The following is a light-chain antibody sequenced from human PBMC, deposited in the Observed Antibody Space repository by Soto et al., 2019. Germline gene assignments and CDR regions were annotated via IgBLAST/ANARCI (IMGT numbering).Light chain of an antibody. CDR1: HSVSSN. CDR2: GAS. V-gene: IGKV3-15*01. Sequence: MMTQSPATLSVYTGERATLSCRASHSVSSNLAWYQQKPGQAPRLLIYGASTRATGIPARFSGSGSGTEFTLTISSLQSEDFAVYYCHQYNNWPPITFGQGTRLEI. J-gene: IGKJ5*01. CDR3: HQYNNWPPIT.